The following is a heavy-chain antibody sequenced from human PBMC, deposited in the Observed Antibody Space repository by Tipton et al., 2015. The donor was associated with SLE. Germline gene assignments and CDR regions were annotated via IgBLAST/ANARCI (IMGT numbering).Heavy chain of an antibody. V-gene: IGHV4-59*11. CDR2: IYYSGGT. CDR1: GGSISSHY. Sequence: PGLVKPSETVSLTCSVSGGSISSHYWSWIRQSPGKGLEWIGYIYYSGGTNYNPSLRSRVTISVHTSKKQFSLKLSSVTAADTAVYYCARDREVGSALGYYYGMDVWGQGTTVTVSS. D-gene: IGHD1-26*01. CDR3: ARDREVGSALGYYYGMDV. J-gene: IGHJ6*02.